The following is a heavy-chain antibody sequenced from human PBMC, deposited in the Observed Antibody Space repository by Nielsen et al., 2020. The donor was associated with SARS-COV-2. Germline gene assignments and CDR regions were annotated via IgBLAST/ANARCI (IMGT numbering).Heavy chain of an antibody. CDR3: ARGKLTATVFNYYYGMDV. J-gene: IGHJ6*02. V-gene: IGHV1-8*01. CDR2: MNPNSGNT. Sequence: ASVKVSCKASGYTFTSYDINWVRQATGQGLEWMGWMNPNSGNTGYAQKFQGRVTMTRNTSISTAYMELSSLRSEDTAVYCARGKLTATVFNYYYGMDVWGQGTTVTVSS. D-gene: IGHD5-18*01. CDR1: GYTFTSYD.